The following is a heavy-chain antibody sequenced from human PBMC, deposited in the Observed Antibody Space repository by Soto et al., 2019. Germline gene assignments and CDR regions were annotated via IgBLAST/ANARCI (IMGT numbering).Heavy chain of an antibody. Sequence: PGGSLRLSCAASGFTFSSYWMSWVRQAPGKGLEWVANIKQDGSEKYYVDSVKGRFTISRDNAKNSLYLQMNSLRAEDTAVYYCARSGHYYDSSGYAYWGQGTLVTVSS. J-gene: IGHJ4*02. CDR3: ARSGHYYDSSGYAY. D-gene: IGHD3-22*01. V-gene: IGHV3-7*05. CDR1: GFTFSSYW. CDR2: IKQDGSEK.